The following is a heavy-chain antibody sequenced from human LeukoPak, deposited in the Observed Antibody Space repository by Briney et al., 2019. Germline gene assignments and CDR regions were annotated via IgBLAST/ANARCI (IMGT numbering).Heavy chain of an antibody. CDR3: ARPYSSGWFGSFNY. D-gene: IGHD6-19*01. Sequence: PSETLSLTCTVSGGSISSYYWSWIRQPPGKGLEWIAYIYYSGSTNYNPSLRSRVTISVDTSKNQFSLKLSSVIAADTAVYYCARPYSSGWFGSFNYWGQGTLVTVSS. J-gene: IGHJ4*02. V-gene: IGHV4-59*08. CDR1: GGSISSYY. CDR2: IYYSGST.